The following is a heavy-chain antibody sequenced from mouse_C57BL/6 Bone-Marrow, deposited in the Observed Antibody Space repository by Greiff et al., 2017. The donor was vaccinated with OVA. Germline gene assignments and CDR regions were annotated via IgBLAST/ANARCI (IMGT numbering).Heavy chain of an antibody. CDR2: IYPYNGVS. V-gene: IGHV1-31*01. CDR3: ARSGWLLPLYAMDY. Sequence: EVQLVESGPELVKPGASVKISCKASGYSFTGYYMHWVKQSHGNILDWIGYIYPYNGVSSYNQKFKGKATLTVDKSSSTAYMELRSLTSEDSAVYYCARSGWLLPLYAMDYWGQGTSVTVSS. D-gene: IGHD2-3*01. CDR1: GYSFTGYY. J-gene: IGHJ4*01.